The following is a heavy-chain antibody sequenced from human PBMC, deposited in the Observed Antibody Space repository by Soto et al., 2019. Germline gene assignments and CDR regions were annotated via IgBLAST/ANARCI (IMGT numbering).Heavy chain of an antibody. V-gene: IGHV4-59*01. J-gene: IGHJ4*02. CDR2: IYYSGST. CDR3: ARDGSSWYDTYFDY. D-gene: IGHD6-13*01. CDR1: GGSISSYY. Sequence: SETLSLTCTVSGGSISSYYWSWIRQPPGKGLEWIGCIYYSGSTNYNPSLKSRVTISVDTSKNQFSLKLSSVTAADTAVYYCARDGSSWYDTYFDYWGQGTLVTVSS.